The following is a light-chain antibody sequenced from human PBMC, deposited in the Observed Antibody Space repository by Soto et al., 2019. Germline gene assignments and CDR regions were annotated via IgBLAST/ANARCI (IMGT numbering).Light chain of an antibody. CDR1: SSNIGAGHD. V-gene: IGLV1-40*01. CDR3: QSYDSSLSAVV. Sequence: QSVLPQPPSVSGAPGQRVTISCAGSSSNIGAGHDVHWYQQLPGTAPKLLIYGNSNRPSGVPDRFSGSKSGTSGSLAITGLQAEDEADYYCQSYDSSLSAVVFGGGTKLTVL. J-gene: IGLJ2*01. CDR2: GNS.